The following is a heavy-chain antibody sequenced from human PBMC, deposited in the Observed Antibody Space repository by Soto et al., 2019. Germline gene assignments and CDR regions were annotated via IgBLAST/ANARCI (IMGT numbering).Heavy chain of an antibody. Sequence: ASVKVSCKASGYTFTSYAMHWVRQAPGQRLEWMGWINAGNGNTKYSQKFQGRVTITRDTSASTAYMELSSLRSEDTAVYYCAGYKGDGSPRAPGYMDVWGKGTTVTVSS. D-gene: IGHD3-16*01. CDR1: GYTFTSYA. CDR3: AGYKGDGSPRAPGYMDV. V-gene: IGHV1-3*01. J-gene: IGHJ6*03. CDR2: INAGNGNT.